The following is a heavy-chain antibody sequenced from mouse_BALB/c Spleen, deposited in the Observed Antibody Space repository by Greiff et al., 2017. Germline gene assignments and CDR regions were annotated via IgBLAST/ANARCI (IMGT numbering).Heavy chain of an antibody. Sequence: DVMLVESGGGLVKPGGSLKLSCAASGFTFSSYAMSWVRQTPEKRLEWVASISSGGSTYYPDSVKGRFTISRDNARNILYLQMSSLRSEDTAMYYCARERYYGSRVYYFDYWGQGTTLTVSS. CDR3: ARERYYGSRVYYFDY. CDR2: ISSGGST. V-gene: IGHV5-6-5*01. J-gene: IGHJ2*01. CDR1: GFTFSSYA. D-gene: IGHD1-1*01.